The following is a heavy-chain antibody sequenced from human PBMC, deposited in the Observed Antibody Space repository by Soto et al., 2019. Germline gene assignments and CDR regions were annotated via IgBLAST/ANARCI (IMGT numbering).Heavy chain of an antibody. D-gene: IGHD3-22*01. CDR1: GFTFSDSY. V-gene: IGHV3-11*01. J-gene: IGHJ4*02. CDR2: ISSSGDIM. CDR3: ARDLGYYDSSGHFDY. Sequence: PWGSLRLSCAASGFTFSDSYMSWIRQAPGKGLEWVSYISSSGDIMYYADSVKGRFTISRDNAKNSLYLQMNSLRAEDTAVYYCARDLGYYDSSGHFDYWGPGTLVTV.